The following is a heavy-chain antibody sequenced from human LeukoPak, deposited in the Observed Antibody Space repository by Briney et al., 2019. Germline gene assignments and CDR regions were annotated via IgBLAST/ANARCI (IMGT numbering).Heavy chain of an antibody. CDR1: GFSLSTSGVG. CDR2: IYWNDDK. J-gene: IGHJ4*02. D-gene: IGHD6-13*01. CDR3: AHTGLGIAALLPRGSYFDY. V-gene: IGHV2-5*01. Sequence: SGPTLVKPTQTLTLTCTFSGFSLSTSGVGVGWIRQPPGKALEWLALIYWNDDKRYSPSLKSRLTITKDTSKNQVVLTMTNMDPVDTATYYCAHTGLGIAALLPRGSYFDYWGQGTLVTVSS.